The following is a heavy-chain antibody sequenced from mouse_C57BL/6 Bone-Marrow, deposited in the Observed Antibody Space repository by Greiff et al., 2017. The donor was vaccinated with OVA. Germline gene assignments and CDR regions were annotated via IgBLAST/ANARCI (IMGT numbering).Heavy chain of an antibody. CDR1: GYTFTSYW. D-gene: IGHD1-1*01. CDR3: ARGHYYDSGAY. J-gene: IGHJ3*01. Sequence: QVQLQQPGAELVRPGTSVKLSCKASGYTFTSYWMHWVKQRPGQGLEWIGVIDPSDSYTNYNQKFKGKATLTVDTSSSTAYMQLSSLTSEDSAVFYCARGHYYDSGAYWGQGTLVTVSA. CDR2: IDPSDSYT. V-gene: IGHV1-59*01.